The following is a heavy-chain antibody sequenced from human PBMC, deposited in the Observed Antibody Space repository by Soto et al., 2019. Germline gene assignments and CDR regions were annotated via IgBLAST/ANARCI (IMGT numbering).Heavy chain of an antibody. CDR2: ISGSGGST. Sequence: GGSLGLSSAASGFTFRSYAMSWVRQAPGKGLEWVSAISGSGGSTYYADSVKGRFTISRDNSKNTLYLQMNSLRAEDTAVYYCAKDRAPYCSSTSCYSGFDYWGQGTLVTVSS. CDR3: AKDRAPYCSSTSCYSGFDY. J-gene: IGHJ4*02. D-gene: IGHD2-2*01. V-gene: IGHV3-23*01. CDR1: GFTFRSYA.